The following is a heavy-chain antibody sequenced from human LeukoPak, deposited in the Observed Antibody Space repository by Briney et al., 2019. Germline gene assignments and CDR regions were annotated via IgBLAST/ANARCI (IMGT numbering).Heavy chain of an antibody. CDR2: ISHTGNTM. Sequence: PGGSLRLSCAASGFSFSSYSMNWVRQAPGKGLEWVSYISHTGNTMSYADSVKGRFTISRDNARNSLYLQMNSLRAEDTAVYYCAIPPLSGTGSSRPLAGMDVWGQGITVTVSS. V-gene: IGHV3-48*04. J-gene: IGHJ6*02. CDR1: GFSFSSYS. CDR3: AIPPLSGTGSSRPLAGMDV. D-gene: IGHD3-10*01.